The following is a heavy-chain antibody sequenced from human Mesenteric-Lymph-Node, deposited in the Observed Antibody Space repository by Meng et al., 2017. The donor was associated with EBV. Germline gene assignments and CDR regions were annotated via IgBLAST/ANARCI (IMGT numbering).Heavy chain of an antibody. CDR2: IYPTGST. CDR3: ARGVLFRGVIDLYYFDY. V-gene: IGHV4-4*02. CDR1: GDSISSSNW. Sequence: VQLQESGPGLVKPSGTLALTSAVCGDSISSSNWWNWVRQSPGKGLEWIGEIYPTGSTNYSPSFESRVTMSVDKSKNQFSLILNSVTAADTAMYYCARGVLFRGVIDLYYFDYWGQGTLVTVSS. D-gene: IGHD2-21*01. J-gene: IGHJ4*02.